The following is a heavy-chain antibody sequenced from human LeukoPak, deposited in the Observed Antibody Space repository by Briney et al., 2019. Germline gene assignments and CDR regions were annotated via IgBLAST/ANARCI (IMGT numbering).Heavy chain of an antibody. CDR3: ARGHLPTPRSAMDV. Sequence: GGSLRLSCAASGFTFNSYAMNWVRQAPGKGLEWVSIITGSGGSTYYADSVKGRFTISRDNAKNTLYLQMKSLRAEDTAVYYCARGHLPTPRSAMDVWGQGTTVTVSS. V-gene: IGHV3-23*01. CDR2: ITGSGGST. CDR1: GFTFNSYA. D-gene: IGHD3-3*02. J-gene: IGHJ6*02.